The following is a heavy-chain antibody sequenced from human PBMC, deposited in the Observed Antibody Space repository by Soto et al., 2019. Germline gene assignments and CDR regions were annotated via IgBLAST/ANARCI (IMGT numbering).Heavy chain of an antibody. CDR3: ARDRRDGYKRYFEC. CDR2: ISFSGAT. CDR1: GVSITSYF. Sequence: PSETLSLTCTVSGVSITSYFWSWIRQTPGKGLDWIGSISFSGATYSNPSLKGRAALSVDTSENHLSLTLNSVTSADTAVYFCARDRRDGYKRYFECWGQGNQVTVSS. D-gene: IGHD5-12*01. V-gene: IGHV4-59*01. J-gene: IGHJ4*02.